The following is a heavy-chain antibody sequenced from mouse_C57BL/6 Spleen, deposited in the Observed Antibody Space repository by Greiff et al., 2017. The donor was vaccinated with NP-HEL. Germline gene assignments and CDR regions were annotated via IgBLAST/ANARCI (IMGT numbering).Heavy chain of an antibody. CDR2: INPNNGGT. CDR1: GYTFTDYY. V-gene: IGHV1-26*01. CDR3: AREGTGTYAMDY. D-gene: IGHD4-1*01. Sequence: EVQLQQSGPELVKPGASVKISCKASGYTFTDYYMNWVKQSHGKSLEWIGDINPNNGGTSYNQKFKGKATLTVDKSSSTAYMELRSLTSEDSAVYYCAREGTGTYAMDYWGQGTSVTVSS. J-gene: IGHJ4*01.